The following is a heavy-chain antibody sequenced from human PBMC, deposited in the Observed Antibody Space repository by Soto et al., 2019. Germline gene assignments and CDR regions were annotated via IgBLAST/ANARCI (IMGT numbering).Heavy chain of an antibody. Sequence: GGSLRLSCAASGFTFSSYAMSWVRQAPGKGLEWVSAISGSGGSTYYADSVKGRFTISRDNSKNTLYLQMNSLRAEDTAAYYCAKEGYDILTGYYNGAFDIWGQGTMVTVSS. J-gene: IGHJ3*02. CDR2: ISGSGGST. V-gene: IGHV3-23*01. D-gene: IGHD3-9*01. CDR1: GFTFSSYA. CDR3: AKEGYDILTGYYNGAFDI.